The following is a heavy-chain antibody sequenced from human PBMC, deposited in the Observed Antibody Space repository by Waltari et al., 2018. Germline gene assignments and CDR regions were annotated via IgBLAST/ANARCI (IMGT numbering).Heavy chain of an antibody. D-gene: IGHD1-26*01. CDR2: IYSGGST. V-gene: IGHV3-23*03. Sequence: EVQLLESGGGLVQPGGSLRLSCAAAGFTFSSYAMSWVRQAPGKGLDGFSVIYSGGSTYYADSVKGRFTISRDNSKNTLYLQMNSLRAEDTAVYYCAKDPARGSYFNYWGQGTLVTVSS. CDR3: AKDPARGSYFNY. J-gene: IGHJ4*02. CDR1: GFTFSSYA.